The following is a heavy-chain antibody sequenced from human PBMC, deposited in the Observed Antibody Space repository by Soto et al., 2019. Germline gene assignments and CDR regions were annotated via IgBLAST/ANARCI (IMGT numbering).Heavy chain of an antibody. CDR1: GGSFSGYY. CDR3: ARGVLYCSGGSCLGYYFDY. CDR2: INRSGST. Sequence: PSETLSLTCAVYGGSFSGYYWSWIRQPPGKGLEWIGEINRSGSTNYNPSLKSRVTISVDTSKNQFSLKLSSVTAADTAVYYCARGVLYCSGGSCLGYYFDYWGQGTLVTVSS. J-gene: IGHJ4*02. V-gene: IGHV4-34*01. D-gene: IGHD2-15*01.